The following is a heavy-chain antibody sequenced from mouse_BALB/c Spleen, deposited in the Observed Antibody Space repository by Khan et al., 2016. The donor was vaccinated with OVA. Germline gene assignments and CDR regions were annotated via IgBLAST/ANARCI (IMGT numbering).Heavy chain of an antibody. CDR1: GYTFTDYF. J-gene: IGHJ3*01. CDR3: ARKGDDGYFLTY. CDR2: IFPGNGNT. V-gene: IGHV1-77*01. D-gene: IGHD2-3*01. Sequence: QVQLKQSGPELVKPGASVKMSCKASGYTFTDYFITWVKQRSGQGLEWIAEIFPGNGNTYYNETFKGKATLTVDKSSNTAYMQLSSLTSEDSAVYFCARKGDDGYFLTYGGQGTLVTVSA.